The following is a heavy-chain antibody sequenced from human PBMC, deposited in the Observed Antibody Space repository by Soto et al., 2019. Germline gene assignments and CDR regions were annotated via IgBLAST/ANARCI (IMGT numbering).Heavy chain of an antibody. CDR2: IWYDGSNK. CDR1: GFTFSSYG. D-gene: IGHD6-6*01. V-gene: IGHV3-33*06. J-gene: IGHJ4*02. CDR3: AKEYSSSSAGFDY. Sequence: QVQLVESGGGVVQPGRSLRLSCAASGFTFSSYGMHWVRQAPGKGLEWVAVIWYDGSNKYYADSVKGRFTISRDNSKNTLYLQMNSLRAEDTAVYYCAKEYSSSSAGFDYWGQGTLVTVSS.